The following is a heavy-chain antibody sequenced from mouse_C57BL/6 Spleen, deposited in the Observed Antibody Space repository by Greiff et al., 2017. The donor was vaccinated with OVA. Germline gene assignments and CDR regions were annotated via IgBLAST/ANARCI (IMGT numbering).Heavy chain of an antibody. CDR2: IDPSDSYT. D-gene: IGHD2-5*01. CDR1: GYTFTSYW. CDR3: ARVGYYSNLDY. J-gene: IGHJ2*01. Sequence: VQLQQPGAELVMPGASVKLSCKASGYTFTSYWMHWVKQRPGQGLEWIGEIDPSDSYTNYNQKFKGKSTLTVDKSSSTAYMQLSSLTSEDSAVYYCARVGYYSNLDYWGQGTTLTVSS. V-gene: IGHV1-69*01.